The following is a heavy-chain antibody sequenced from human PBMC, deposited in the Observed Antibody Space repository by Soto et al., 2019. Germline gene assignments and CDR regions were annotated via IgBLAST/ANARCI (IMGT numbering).Heavy chain of an antibody. CDR3: AKRQYSSGWYNWFDP. Sequence: PGGSLRLSCGASGFTFSSCVMTWVRQAPGKGLEWVSCITGSGTGTYYADSVKGRFTISRDNSKNTLYLQMNSLRAEDTAVYYCAKRQYSSGWYNWFDPWGQGTLVTVSS. CDR1: GFTFSSCV. CDR2: ITGSGTGT. D-gene: IGHD6-19*01. V-gene: IGHV3-23*01. J-gene: IGHJ5*02.